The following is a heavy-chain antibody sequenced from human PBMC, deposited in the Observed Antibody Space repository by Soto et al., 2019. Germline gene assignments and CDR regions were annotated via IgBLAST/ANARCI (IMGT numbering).Heavy chain of an antibody. D-gene: IGHD4-17*01. Sequence: PSETLSLTCTVSGGSISSSSYYWGWIRQPPGKGLEWIGSIYYSGSTYYNPSLKSRVTISVDTSKNQFSLKLSSVTAADTAVYYCARGSPTTHDAFDIWGQGTMVTVSS. CDR1: GGSISSSSYY. V-gene: IGHV4-39*07. J-gene: IGHJ3*02. CDR2: IYYSGST. CDR3: ARGSPTTHDAFDI.